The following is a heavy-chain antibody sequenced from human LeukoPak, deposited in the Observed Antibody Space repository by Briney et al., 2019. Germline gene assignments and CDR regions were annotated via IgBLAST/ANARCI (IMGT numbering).Heavy chain of an antibody. CDR1: GYSFTDYY. J-gene: IGHJ4*02. V-gene: IGHV1-2*02. D-gene: IGHD3-10*01. Sequence: APVKVSCKASGYSFTDYYIHWVRQAPGHGLEWMGWISSNNGVTKYAQKFQDRVTLTRDMSISTVYMELNSLTSDDTAVYYCARHRGHTGYFDYWGQGTLVSVSS. CDR2: ISSNNGVT. CDR3: ARHRGHTGYFDY.